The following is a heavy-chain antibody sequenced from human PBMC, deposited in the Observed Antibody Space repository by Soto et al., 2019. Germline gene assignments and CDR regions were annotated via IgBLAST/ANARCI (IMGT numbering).Heavy chain of an antibody. V-gene: IGHV3-15*01. D-gene: IGHD5-18*01. CDR2: IKSKTDGGTT. CDR1: GFTFSNAW. CDR3: TTAWYSSYYYYYGMDV. Sequence: GSLRLSCAASGFTFSNAWMSWVRQAPGKGLEWVGRIKSKTDGGTTDYAAPVKGRFTISRDDSKNALYLQMNSLKTEDTAVYYCTTAWYSSYYYYYGMDVWGQGTTVTVSS. J-gene: IGHJ6*02.